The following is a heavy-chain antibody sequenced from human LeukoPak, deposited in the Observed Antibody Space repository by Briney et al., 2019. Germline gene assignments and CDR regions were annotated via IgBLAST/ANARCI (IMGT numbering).Heavy chain of an antibody. V-gene: IGHV3-7*03. CDR3: ATSYDMGWLIGY. D-gene: IGHD3/OR15-3a*01. J-gene: IGHJ4*02. Sequence: TGGSLRLSCAASGFTFGDTWMNWVRQVPGQGLEWVANIKQDGSEKFYVASVKGRFTISRDNGKSSLYLQVNSLRAEDTALYYCATSYDMGWLIGYWGQGTLVTVSS. CDR1: GFTFGDTW. CDR2: IKQDGSEK.